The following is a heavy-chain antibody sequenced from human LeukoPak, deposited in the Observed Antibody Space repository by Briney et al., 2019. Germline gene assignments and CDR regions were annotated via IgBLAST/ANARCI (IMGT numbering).Heavy chain of an antibody. J-gene: IGHJ6*02. V-gene: IGHV4-34*01. CDR3: AGYYSSIYGMDV. CDR2: INHSGST. CDR1: GGSFSGYF. D-gene: IGHD3-3*01. Sequence: SETLSLTCAVNGGSFSGYFWSWVRQPPGKGLEWIGEINHSGSTYYNASLKSRITISVDTSKRQFSLRMNSVTAADTAVYFCAGYYSSIYGMDVWGQGTSVTVSS.